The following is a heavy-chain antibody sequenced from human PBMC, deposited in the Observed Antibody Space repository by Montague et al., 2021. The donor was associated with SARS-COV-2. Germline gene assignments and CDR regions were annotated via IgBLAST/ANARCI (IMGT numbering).Heavy chain of an antibody. CDR3: AGGGGNILTNYYYYYLDV. CDR2: INRRGNT. J-gene: IGHJ6*03. V-gene: IGHV4-34*01. D-gene: IGHD4-23*01. Sequence: SETLSLTCAVYGGSFSGWYWSWVRQPPGKGLEWIGEINRRGNTIYNPSLKSRVTISEDTSKSQFSLKLSSVTAADTAVYYCAGGGGNILTNYYYYYLDVWGTGTTVTVSS. CDR1: GGSFSGWY.